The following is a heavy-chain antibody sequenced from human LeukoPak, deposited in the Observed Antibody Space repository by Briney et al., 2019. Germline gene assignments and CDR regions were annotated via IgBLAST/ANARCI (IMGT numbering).Heavy chain of an antibody. D-gene: IGHD3-10*01. CDR1: GGSFSGYY. V-gene: IGHV4-34*01. J-gene: IGHJ4*02. CDR3: ARASGLWFGELFSSDLFDC. Sequence: PSETLSLTCAVYGGSFSGYYWSWIRQPPGKGLEWIGEINHSGSTNYNPSLKSRVTISVDKSQTQFSLTLSSVTAADTAVYYCARASGLWFGELFSSDLFDCWGQGTLVTVSS. CDR2: INHSGST.